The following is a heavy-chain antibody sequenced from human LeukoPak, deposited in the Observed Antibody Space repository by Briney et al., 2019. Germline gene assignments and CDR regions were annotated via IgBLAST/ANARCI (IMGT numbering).Heavy chain of an antibody. CDR2: IYLYGTT. CDR3: ARIADHLYDSSGYPDY. CDR1: IGSISSSKW. J-gene: IGHJ4*02. D-gene: IGHD3-22*01. Sequence: SETLSLTCSVSIGSISSSKWWSWVRQSPVKGLEWIGEIYLYGTTNYNPSFTSRVTMSVDRSRNQFSLKLSSVTAADTAVYYCARIADHLYDSSGYPDYWGQGTLVTVSS. V-gene: IGHV4-4*02.